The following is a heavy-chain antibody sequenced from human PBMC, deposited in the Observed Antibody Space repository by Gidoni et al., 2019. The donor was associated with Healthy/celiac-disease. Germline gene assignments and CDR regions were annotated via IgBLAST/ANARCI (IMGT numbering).Heavy chain of an antibody. CDR2: ISSSSSYT. Sequence: QVQLVESGGGLVKRGGSLRLSCAASGFTFSDYYMSWIHQAPGKGREWVSYISSSSSYTNYADSVKGRFTISRDNAKNSLYLQMNSLRAEETAVYYCARAHGDYDYWGQGTLVTVSS. CDR3: ARAHGDYDY. V-gene: IGHV3-11*06. J-gene: IGHJ4*02. D-gene: IGHD4-17*01. CDR1: GFTFSDYY.